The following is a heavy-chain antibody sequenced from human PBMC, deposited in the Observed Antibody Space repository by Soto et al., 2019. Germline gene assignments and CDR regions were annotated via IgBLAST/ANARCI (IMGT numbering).Heavy chain of an antibody. CDR3: ARGGVYGGDHYYTGMDV. J-gene: IGHJ6*02. CDR2: INSYEHGP. CDR1: GFTFSKYA. Sequence: PGGSLRLSCAAYGFTFSKYALTWVRQSPGKGLEWVSAINSYEHGPYYIDSVRVRFIISRDNSKNMIYLQMNDLRADDSAVYYCARGGVYGGDHYYTGMDVWGQGTTVTVSS. D-gene: IGHD3-3*01. V-gene: IGHV3-23*01.